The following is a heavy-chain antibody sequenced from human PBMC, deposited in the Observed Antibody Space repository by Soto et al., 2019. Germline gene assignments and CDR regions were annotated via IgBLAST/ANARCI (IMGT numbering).Heavy chain of an antibody. Sequence: PGESLKISCKGSGYSFTSYWISWVRQMPGKGLEWMGRIDPSDSYTNYSPSFQGHVTISADKSISTAYLQWSSLKASDTAMYYCARHYCSGGSCPPYNWFDPWGQGTLVTVS. V-gene: IGHV5-10-1*01. CDR2: IDPSDSYT. CDR1: GYSFTSYW. J-gene: IGHJ5*02. D-gene: IGHD2-15*01. CDR3: ARHYCSGGSCPPYNWFDP.